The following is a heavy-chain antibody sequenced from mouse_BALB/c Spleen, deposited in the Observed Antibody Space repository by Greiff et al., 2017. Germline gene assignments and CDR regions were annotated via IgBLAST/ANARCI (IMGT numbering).Heavy chain of an antibody. CDR3: ARSTTAYAMDY. D-gene: IGHD1-2*01. CDR2: ISSGGSYT. CDR1: GFTFSSYG. Sequence: EVNVVESGGDLVKPGGSLKLSCAASGFTFSSYGMSWVRQTPDKRLEWVATISSGGSYTYYPDSVKGRFTISRDNAKNTLYLQMSSLKSEDTAMYYCARSTTAYAMDYWGQGTSVTVSS. J-gene: IGHJ4*01. V-gene: IGHV5-6*01.